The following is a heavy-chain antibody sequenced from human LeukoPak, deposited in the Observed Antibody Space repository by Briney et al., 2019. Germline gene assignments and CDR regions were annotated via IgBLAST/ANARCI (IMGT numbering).Heavy chain of an antibody. V-gene: IGHV3-66*01. CDR3: ARSEAPTTLPTEN. CDR2: IYSGSST. D-gene: IGHD4-17*01. CDR1: GFTVSSNY. J-gene: IGHJ4*02. Sequence: PGGSLRLSCAASGFTVSSNYMSWVRQAPGKGLEWVSVIYSGSSTYYADSVKGRFTISRDNSKNTLYLQMNSLRAEDTAVYYCARSEAPTTLPTENWGQGTLVTVSS.